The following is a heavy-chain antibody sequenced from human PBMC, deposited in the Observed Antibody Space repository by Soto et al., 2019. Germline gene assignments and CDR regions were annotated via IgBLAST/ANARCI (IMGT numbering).Heavy chain of an antibody. J-gene: IGHJ5*02. CDR3: AREPEFLGYCSGGSCYVNWFDP. CDR2: ISAYNGNT. CDR1: GYTFTSYG. D-gene: IGHD2-15*01. V-gene: IGHV1-18*01. Sequence: ASVKVSCKASGYTFTSYGISWVRQAPGQGLEWMGWISAYNGNTNYAQKLQGRVTMTTDTSTSTAYMELRSLRSDDTAVYYCAREPEFLGYCSGGSCYVNWFDPWGQGTLVTVSS.